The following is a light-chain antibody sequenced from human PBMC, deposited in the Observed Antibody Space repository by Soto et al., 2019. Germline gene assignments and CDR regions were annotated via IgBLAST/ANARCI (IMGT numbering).Light chain of an antibody. CDR1: SSNIGSHT. V-gene: IGLV1-44*01. Sequence: QSVLPQPPSASGTPGQTIAISCSGGSSNIGSHTVNWYQQLPGTAPRLLIYSNTQPPSGVPDRFSGSKSGTSASLAISGFQSEYDGDYYCAAWDDSLNGVVFGGGTKVTVL. CDR3: AAWDDSLNGVV. CDR2: SNT. J-gene: IGLJ2*01.